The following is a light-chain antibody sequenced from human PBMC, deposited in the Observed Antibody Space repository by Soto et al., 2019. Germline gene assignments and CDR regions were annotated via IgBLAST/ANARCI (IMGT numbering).Light chain of an antibody. V-gene: IGLV1-47*01. CDR3: AAWDDSLSGVV. CDR2: RND. J-gene: IGLJ2*01. Sequence: QAVVTQPPSTSGTPGQRVTISCSGSSSNIGSNYVYWYQHLPGTAPKLLIFRNDQRPSGVPDRFSGSKSGTSASLAISGLRSEDEADYYCAAWDDSLSGVVFGGGTQLTV. CDR1: SSNIGSNY.